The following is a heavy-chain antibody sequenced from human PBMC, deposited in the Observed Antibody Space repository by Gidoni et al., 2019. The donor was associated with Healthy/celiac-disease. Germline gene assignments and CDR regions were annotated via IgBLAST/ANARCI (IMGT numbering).Heavy chain of an antibody. D-gene: IGHD3-22*01. CDR1: GYTVTSYG. CDR3: ARDLYYDSSEDYFDY. Sequence: QVQLVQSGAEVKQPGASVKVSCKASGYTVTSYGISWVRQAPGQGLEWMGWISAYNGNTNYAQKLQGRVTMTTVTSTSTAYMELRSLRSDDTALYYCARDLYYDSSEDYFDYWGQGTLVTVSS. CDR2: ISAYNGNT. J-gene: IGHJ4*02. V-gene: IGHV1-18*01.